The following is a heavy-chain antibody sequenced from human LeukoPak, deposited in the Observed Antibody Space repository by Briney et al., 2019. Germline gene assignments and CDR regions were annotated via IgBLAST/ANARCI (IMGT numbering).Heavy chain of an antibody. D-gene: IGHD1-14*01. Sequence: PSETLSLTCTVSGGSISSSSYYWGWIRQPPGKGLEWIGSIYYSGSTYYDPSLKSRVTISVDTSKNQFSLKLSSVTAADTAVYYCARVLPGRYYFDYWGQGTLVTVSS. CDR2: IYYSGST. J-gene: IGHJ4*02. CDR3: ARVLPGRYYFDY. CDR1: GGSISSSSYY. V-gene: IGHV4-39*07.